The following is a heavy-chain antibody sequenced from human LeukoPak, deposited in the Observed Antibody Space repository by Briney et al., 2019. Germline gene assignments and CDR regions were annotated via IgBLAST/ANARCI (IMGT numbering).Heavy chain of an antibody. Sequence: RASVKVSCKASGYTFTSYGISWVRQAPGQGLEWMGWISAYNGHTNYAQKLQGRVTMTTDTSTSTAYMDLRSLRSDDTAMYYCARGRDYYGSGSYLDYWGQGTPVTVSS. CDR2: ISAYNGHT. J-gene: IGHJ4*02. V-gene: IGHV1-18*01. CDR3: ARGRDYYGSGSYLDY. CDR1: GYTFTSYG. D-gene: IGHD3-10*01.